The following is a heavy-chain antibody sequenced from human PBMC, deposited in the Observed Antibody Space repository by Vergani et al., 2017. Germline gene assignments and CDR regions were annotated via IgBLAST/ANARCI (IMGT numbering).Heavy chain of an antibody. D-gene: IGHD3-3*01. CDR3: ARGSHYDFWSGYYPYWYFDL. CDR1: GGSFSGYY. Sequence: QVQLQQWGAGLLKPSETLSLTCAVYGGSFSGYYWSWIRQPPGKGLEWIGYIYYSGSTNYNPSLKSRVTISVDTSKNQFSLKLSSVTAADTAVYYCARGSHYDFWSGYYPYWYFDLWGRGTLVTVSS. V-gene: IGHV4-34*11. CDR2: IYYSGST. J-gene: IGHJ2*01.